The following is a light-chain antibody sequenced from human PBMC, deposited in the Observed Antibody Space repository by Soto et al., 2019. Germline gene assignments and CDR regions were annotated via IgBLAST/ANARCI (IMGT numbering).Light chain of an antibody. J-gene: IGLJ2*01. CDR3: SSYTGRHTLG. Sequence: QSALTQPASVSGSPGQSITISCTGTSSDVGAYNFVSWYQQHPGKAPKLMIFEVSNRPSGVSNRFSGSKSGNTASLTISGLQAEDEADYYCSSYTGRHTLGFGGGTKLTVL. CDR2: EVS. CDR1: SSDVGAYNF. V-gene: IGLV2-14*01.